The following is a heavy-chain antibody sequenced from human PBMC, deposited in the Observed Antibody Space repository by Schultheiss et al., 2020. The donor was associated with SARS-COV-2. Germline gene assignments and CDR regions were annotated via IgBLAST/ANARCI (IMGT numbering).Heavy chain of an antibody. D-gene: IGHD4-23*01. V-gene: IGHV3-23*01. CDR2: ISGSGGST. CDR1: GFTFSSYA. J-gene: IGHJ6*03. Sequence: GGSLRLSCAASGFTFSSYAMSWVRQAPGKGLEWVSAISGSGGSTYYADSVKGRFTIYRDNAKNSLYLQMNSLRADDTAVYFCARVGPDYGGDVGTALWYLYMDVWGKGTTVTVSS. CDR3: ARVGPDYGGDVGTALWYLYMDV.